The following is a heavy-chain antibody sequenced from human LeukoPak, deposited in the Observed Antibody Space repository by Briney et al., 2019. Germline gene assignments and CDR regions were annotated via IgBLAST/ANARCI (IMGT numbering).Heavy chain of an antibody. V-gene: IGHV3-33*08. D-gene: IGHD2-15*01. Sequence: PGGSLRLSCSASGFTFSDYAMRWVRQAPGKGLEWVAVIWYDGSNKDYADSVKGRFTVSRDNSRNTLFLQMNSLRVEDTAVYYCATDRAAQYFDYWGQGTLVSVPS. CDR3: ATDRAAQYFDY. CDR2: IWYDGSNK. J-gene: IGHJ4*02. CDR1: GFTFSDYA.